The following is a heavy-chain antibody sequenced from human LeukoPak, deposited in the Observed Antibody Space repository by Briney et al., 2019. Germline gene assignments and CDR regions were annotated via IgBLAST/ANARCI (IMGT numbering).Heavy chain of an antibody. CDR2: ISSSSSYI. D-gene: IGHD3-10*01. CDR1: GFTFSSYS. V-gene: IGHV3-21*01. Sequence: GGSLRLSCAASGFTFSSYSMNWVRQAPGKGLEWVSSISSSSSYIYYADSVKGRFTISRDNAKNSLYLQMNSLRAEDTAVYYCARDGSGSYYNAKFDYWGQGTLVTVSS. CDR3: ARDGSGSYYNAKFDY. J-gene: IGHJ4*02.